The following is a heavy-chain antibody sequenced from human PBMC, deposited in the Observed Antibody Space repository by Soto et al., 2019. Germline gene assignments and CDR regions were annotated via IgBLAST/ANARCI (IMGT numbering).Heavy chain of an antibody. V-gene: IGHV1-69*13. CDR2: IIPIFGTA. D-gene: IGHD3-10*01. Sequence: ASVKVSCKASGGTFSSYAISWVRQAPGQGLEWMGGIIPIFGTANYAQKFQGRVTITADESTSTAYMELSSLRSEDTAVYYFATDLLFGESPSDYYYYYGMDVWGQGTTVTVSS. CDR3: ATDLLFGESPSDYYYYYGMDV. CDR1: GGTFSSYA. J-gene: IGHJ6*02.